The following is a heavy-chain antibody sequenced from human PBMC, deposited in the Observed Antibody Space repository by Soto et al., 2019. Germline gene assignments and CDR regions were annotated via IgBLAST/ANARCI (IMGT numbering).Heavy chain of an antibody. J-gene: IGHJ4*02. CDR1: GYIFSTYT. V-gene: IGHV1-3*01. Sequence: VKVSCKASGYIFSTYTMHWVRQAPGQRLEWMGWINAANGNTKYSQNFQGRVTISRDTSASTAYLELSSLRSEDTAVYYCARVSFETSGYADYWGQGTLVTVSS. CDR2: INAANGNT. CDR3: ARVSFETSGYADY. D-gene: IGHD3-22*01.